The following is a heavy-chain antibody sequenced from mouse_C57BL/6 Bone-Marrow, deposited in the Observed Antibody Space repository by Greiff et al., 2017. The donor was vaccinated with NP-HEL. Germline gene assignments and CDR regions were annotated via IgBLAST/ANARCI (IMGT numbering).Heavy chain of an antibody. D-gene: IGHD3-1*01. V-gene: IGHV5-6*01. CDR1: GFTFSSYG. J-gene: IGHJ2*01. Sequence: EVKLMESGGDLVKPGGSLKLSCAASGFTFSSYGMSWVRQTPDKRLEWVATISSGGSYTYSPDSVKGRFTISRDNAKNTLYLQMSSLKSEDTAMYYCAKTGYYFDYWGQGTTLTVSS. CDR2: ISSGGSYT. CDR3: AKTGYYFDY.